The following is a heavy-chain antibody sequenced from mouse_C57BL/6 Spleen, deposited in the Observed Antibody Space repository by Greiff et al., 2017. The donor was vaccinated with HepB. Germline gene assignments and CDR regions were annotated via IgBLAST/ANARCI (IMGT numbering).Heavy chain of an antibody. CDR2: IYPGDGDT. Sequence: VHLVESGPELVKPGASVKISCKASGYAFSSSWMNWVKQRPGKGLEWIGRIYPGDGDTNYNGKFKGKATLTADKSSSTAYMQLSSLTSEDSAVYFCAREGKRDYYAMDYWGQGTSVTVSS. J-gene: IGHJ4*01. CDR3: AREGKRDYYAMDY. CDR1: GYAFSSSW. V-gene: IGHV1-82*01.